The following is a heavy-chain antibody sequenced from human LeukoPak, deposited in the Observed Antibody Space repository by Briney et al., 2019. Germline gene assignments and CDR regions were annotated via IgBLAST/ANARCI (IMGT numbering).Heavy chain of an antibody. J-gene: IGHJ4*02. V-gene: IGHV3-23*01. CDR2: ISGSGGDT. D-gene: IGHD6-13*01. CDR1: GFTFSSYA. Sequence: GGSLRLSCAASGFTFSSYAMSWVRQAPGKGLEWVSSISGSGGDTYYGDSVKGRFTISRDNSKNTLYLQENSLRAEDTAVFYCAKGRISGDAGLDYWGQGTLVTVSS. CDR3: AKGRISGDAGLDY.